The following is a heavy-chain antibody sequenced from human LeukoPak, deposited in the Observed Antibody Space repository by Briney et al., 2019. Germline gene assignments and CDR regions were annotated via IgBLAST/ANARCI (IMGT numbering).Heavy chain of an antibody. V-gene: IGHV4-39*07. CDR2: IYYSGST. J-gene: IGHJ3*02. Sequence: PSETLSLTCTVSGVSISSSSYYWGWVRQPRGEGLVWIENIYYSGSTYYTPSLKCRVTISVDTSKHQFSLKLSSVAAADTAVYYCARVLGGSYYTPIDAFDIWGQGTMVTVSS. CDR3: ARVLGGSYYTPIDAFDI. D-gene: IGHD1-26*01. CDR1: GVSISSSSYY.